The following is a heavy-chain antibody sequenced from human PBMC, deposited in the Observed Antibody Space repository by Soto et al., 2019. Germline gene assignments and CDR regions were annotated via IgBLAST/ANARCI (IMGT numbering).Heavy chain of an antibody. V-gene: IGHV1-2*02. CDR1: GYIFTVYY. CDR3: ARQGSGSNCLAP. D-gene: IGHD3-10*01. Sequence: ASVKVSCKASGYIFTVYYMHWVRQAPGQGLEWMGWINPNSGGTNYAQKFQGRVTMTRDTSIRTPYMELSRLRSDDTAVYYCARQGSGSNCLAPWGQGPLVTVSS. CDR2: INPNSGGT. J-gene: IGHJ5*02.